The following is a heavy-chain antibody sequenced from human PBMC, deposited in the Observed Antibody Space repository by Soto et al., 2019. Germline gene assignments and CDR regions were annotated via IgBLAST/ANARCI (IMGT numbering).Heavy chain of an antibody. CDR2: IIPIFGTA. Sequence: QVQLVQSGAEVKKPGSSVKVSCKASGGTFSSYAISWVRQDPGQGLEWMGGIIPIFGTANYAQKFQGRVTITADKSTSTAYMELSSLRSEDTAVYYCASGSSTSCPSGYYYYGMDVWGQGTTVTVSS. D-gene: IGHD2-2*01. CDR1: GGTFSSYA. CDR3: ASGSSTSCPSGYYYYGMDV. V-gene: IGHV1-69*06. J-gene: IGHJ6*02.